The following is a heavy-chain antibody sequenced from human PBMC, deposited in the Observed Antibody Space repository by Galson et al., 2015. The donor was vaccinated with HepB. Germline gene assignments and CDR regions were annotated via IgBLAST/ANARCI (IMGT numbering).Heavy chain of an antibody. D-gene: IGHD3-10*01. Sequence: SETLSLTCTVSGASISSYYWSWIRQPPGKGLEWIGNIYYSGSTDYNPSLKSRVTISVDTSKNQFSLKLSSVTAADTAVYYCARHASGSYFVDWGQGTLVSVSS. CDR3: ARHASGSYFVD. CDR2: IYYSGST. J-gene: IGHJ4*02. V-gene: IGHV4-59*08. CDR1: GASISSYY.